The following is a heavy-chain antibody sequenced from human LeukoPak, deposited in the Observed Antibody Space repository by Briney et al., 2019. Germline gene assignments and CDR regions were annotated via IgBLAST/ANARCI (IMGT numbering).Heavy chain of an antibody. Sequence: SETLSLTCAVYGGSFSGYYWSWIRQPPGKGLEWIGEINHSGSTNYNPSLKSRVTISVDTSKNQFSLKLSSVTAADTAVYYCARGIGYYDFWSGYYLYYFDYWGQGTLVTVSS. V-gene: IGHV4-34*01. J-gene: IGHJ4*02. CDR2: INHSGST. CDR1: GGSFSGYY. D-gene: IGHD3-3*01. CDR3: ARGIGYYDFWSGYYLYYFDY.